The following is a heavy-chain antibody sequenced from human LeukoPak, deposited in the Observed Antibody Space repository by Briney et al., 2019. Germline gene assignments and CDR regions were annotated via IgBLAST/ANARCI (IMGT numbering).Heavy chain of an antibody. CDR1: GVSISSSSYY. J-gene: IGHJ4*02. Sequence: KPSETLSLPCTVSGVSISSSSYYWGWVRHPPRKGLGWIGSIYYSGSTYYNPSLKSRVTISVDTSKNQFSLKLSSVTAADTAVYYCARYFRIAASIDYWGQGTLVTVSS. CDR3: ARYFRIAASIDY. V-gene: IGHV4-39*01. CDR2: IYYSGST. D-gene: IGHD6-6*01.